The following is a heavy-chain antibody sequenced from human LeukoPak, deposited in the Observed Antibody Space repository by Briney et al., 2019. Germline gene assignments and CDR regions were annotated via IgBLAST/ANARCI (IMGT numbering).Heavy chain of an antibody. CDR2: IYPGNSDT. Sequence: GESLKISCTTSGYTFTNYWIAWVRQIPGRGLEGVGLIYPGNSDTRYSPSFQGEVTISADTSITTAYMQLSSLKPEDRPIYYWARLPGVSHLYNGNTYPWNSTDVWGKGTTVTVSS. CDR3: ARLPGVSHLYNGNTYPWNSTDV. CDR1: GYTFTNYW. D-gene: IGHD6-6*01. V-gene: IGHV5-51*01. J-gene: IGHJ6*03.